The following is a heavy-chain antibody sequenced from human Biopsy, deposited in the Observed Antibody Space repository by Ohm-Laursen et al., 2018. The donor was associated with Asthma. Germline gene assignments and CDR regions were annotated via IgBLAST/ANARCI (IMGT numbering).Heavy chain of an antibody. D-gene: IGHD3-9*01. V-gene: IGHV1-3*01. J-gene: IGHJ3*02. CDR3: ARTYYDFLTGQVNDALAM. CDR2: INAANGNT. CDR1: GYTFINYA. Sequence: ASAKASCKASGYTFINYAIHWVRQAPGHSLEWMGWINAANGNTKYSQTFQGRLTISRDTSASTAYMDLSSLRSEDTAVYYCARTYYDFLTGQVNDALAMWGQGTVVTVSS.